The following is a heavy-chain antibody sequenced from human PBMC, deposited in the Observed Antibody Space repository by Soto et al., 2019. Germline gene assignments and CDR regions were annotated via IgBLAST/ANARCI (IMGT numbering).Heavy chain of an antibody. J-gene: IGHJ4*02. V-gene: IGHV3-23*01. D-gene: IGHD6-6*01. CDR2: ISGSGDST. Sequence: GGSLRLSCAASGFTFSINAMSCVRQAPGKGLEWVSAISGSGDSTYYADSVKGRFTISRDNTKNTLYLKMNSLRAEDTAVYYCAKDVEYSSSFIFDYWGQGTLVTVSS. CDR3: AKDVEYSSSFIFDY. CDR1: GFTFSINA.